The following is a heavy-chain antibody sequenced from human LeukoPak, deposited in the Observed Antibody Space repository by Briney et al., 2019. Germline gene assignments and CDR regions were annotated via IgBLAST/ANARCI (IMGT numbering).Heavy chain of an antibody. V-gene: IGHV4-61*02. Sequence: SQTLSLTCTVSGGSISSGSYYWSWIRQPAGKGLEWIGRIYTSGSTNYNPSLKSRVTISVDTSKNQFSLKLSSVTAADTAVYYCARGISGEFDHWGQGTLVTVSS. CDR3: ARGISGEFDH. J-gene: IGHJ4*02. CDR1: GGSISSGSYY. CDR2: IYTSGST. D-gene: IGHD6-19*01.